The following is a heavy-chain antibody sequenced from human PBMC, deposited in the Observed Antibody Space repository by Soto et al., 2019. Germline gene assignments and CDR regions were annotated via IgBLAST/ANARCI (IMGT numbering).Heavy chain of an antibody. D-gene: IGHD6-19*01. J-gene: IGHJ4*02. CDR3: ANVHLGGAVAVPFVGQ. CDR2: ITWNSGSI. V-gene: IGHV3-9*01. CDR1: GFDFVEYA. Sequence: EVQLVESGGGFVQPGRSLRRSCTASGFDFVEYAMHWVRQAPGKCLESVSGITWNSGSIGYAESVKGRFTISRDNANNSLLLQMNRLRLAATAVYYFANVHLGGAVAVPFVGQRGQGAQVTVSS.